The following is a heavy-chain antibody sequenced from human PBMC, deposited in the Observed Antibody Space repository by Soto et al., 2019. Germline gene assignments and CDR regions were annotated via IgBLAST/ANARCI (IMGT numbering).Heavy chain of an antibody. CDR3: ARDPSIAAAGGPLKWELNPLYNMDV. CDR2: ISYDGSNK. V-gene: IGHV3-30*03. J-gene: IGHJ6*02. Sequence: GGSLRLSCAASGFTFSSYGMRWVRQAPGKGLEWVAGISYDGSNKYYADSVKGRFTISRDTSKKKLYLQMNSLRAEDTAVYYCARDPSIAAAGGPLKWELNPLYNMDVWGQGTTVTVSS. CDR1: GFTFSSYG. D-gene: IGHD6-13*01.